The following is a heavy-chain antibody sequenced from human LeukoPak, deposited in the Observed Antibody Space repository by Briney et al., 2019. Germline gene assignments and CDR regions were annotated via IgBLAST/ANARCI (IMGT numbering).Heavy chain of an antibody. D-gene: IGHD4-17*01. V-gene: IGHV3-30-3*01. J-gene: IGHJ4*02. CDR1: GFTFSSYA. CDR3: ASHQTIDYGAPFDY. Sequence: GGSLRLSCAASGFTFSSYAMHWVRQAPGKGLEWVAVISYDGSNKYYADSVKGRFTISRDNSKNTLYLQMNSLRAEDTAVYYCASHQTIDYGAPFDYWGQGTLVTVSS. CDR2: ISYDGSNK.